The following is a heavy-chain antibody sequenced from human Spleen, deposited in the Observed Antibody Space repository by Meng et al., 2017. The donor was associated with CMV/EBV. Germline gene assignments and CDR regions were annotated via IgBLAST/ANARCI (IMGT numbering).Heavy chain of an antibody. D-gene: IGHD7-27*01. V-gene: IGHV4-34*01. CDR3: ARRGLGRPDY. CDR2: INHSGST. Sequence: SETLSLTCAVYGGSFSGYYWSWIRQPPGKGLEWIGEINHSGSTNYNPSLKRRVIISVDTSKNQFSLKLSSATAADTAVYYCARRGLGRPDYWGQGTLVTVSS. CDR1: GGSFSGYY. J-gene: IGHJ4*02.